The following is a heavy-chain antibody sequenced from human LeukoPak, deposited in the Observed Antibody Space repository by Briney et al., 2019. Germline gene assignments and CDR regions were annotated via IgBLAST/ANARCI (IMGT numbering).Heavy chain of an antibody. CDR1: GIHFRHYS. V-gene: IGHV3-23*01. CDR3: AKTQGYYDA. J-gene: IGHJ5*02. Sequence: GSLRPSWVTSGIHFRHYSIRRVRQAPREGVELVSGIYGSDDKTVYGDAVKGRFTISRDNSKNTLYLQMNSLRADDTAVYYCAKTQGYYDAWGQGALVTVSS. D-gene: IGHD2-15*01. CDR2: IYGSDDKT.